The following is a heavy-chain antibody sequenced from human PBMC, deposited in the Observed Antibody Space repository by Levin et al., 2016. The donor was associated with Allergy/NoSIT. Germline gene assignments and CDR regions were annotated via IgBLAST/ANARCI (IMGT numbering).Heavy chain of an antibody. D-gene: IGHD5-18*01. CDR3: ARDDTVDTAMVGDDAFDI. J-gene: IGHJ3*02. CDR2: ISAYNGNT. V-gene: IGHV1-18*01. Sequence: WVRQAPGQGLEWMGWISAYNGNTNYAQKLQGRVTMTTDTSTSTAYMELRSLRSDDTAVYYCARDDTVDTAMVGDDAFDIWGQGTMVTVSS.